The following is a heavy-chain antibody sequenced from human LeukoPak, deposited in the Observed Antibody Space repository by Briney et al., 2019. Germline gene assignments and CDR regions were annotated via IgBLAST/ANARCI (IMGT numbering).Heavy chain of an antibody. J-gene: IGHJ4*02. D-gene: IGHD5-24*01. CDR3: ARGRPLVGMATMFFY. CDR2: INPSGGST. CDR1: GYTFTSYY. V-gene: IGHV1-46*01. Sequence: ASVKVSCKASGYTFTSYYMHWVRQAPGQGLEWMGIINPSGGSTSYAQKFQGRVTMTRDTSTSTVYMELSSLRSEDTAVYYCARGRPLVGMATMFFYWGQGTLVTVSS.